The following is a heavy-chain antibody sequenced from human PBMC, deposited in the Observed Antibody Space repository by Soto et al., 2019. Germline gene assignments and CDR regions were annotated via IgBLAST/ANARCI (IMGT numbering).Heavy chain of an antibody. CDR3: ARDLDPSGSYYTDY. J-gene: IGHJ4*02. CDR2: ISPWKGNT. D-gene: IGHD3-10*01. V-gene: IGHV1-18*04. CDR1: GYNFMPYG. Sequence: GGPVKVSCKASGYNFMPYGVNWVRQAPGQGLEWMGWISPWKGNTNYAQSFQGRVTMTTDTSTSTAYMELRSLTSDDTAVYYCARDLDPSGSYYTDYWGPGTLVTVSS.